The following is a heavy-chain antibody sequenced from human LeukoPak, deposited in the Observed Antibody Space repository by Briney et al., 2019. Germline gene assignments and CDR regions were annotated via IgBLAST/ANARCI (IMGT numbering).Heavy chain of an antibody. D-gene: IGHD3-9*01. CDR1: GFTFSSYA. CDR2: ISGSGGST. CDR3: AKDDCDILTGYPSAPWFDP. Sequence: PGGSLRLSCAASGFTFSSYAMSWVRQAPGKGLEWVSAISGSGGSTYYADSVKGRFTISRDNSKNTLYLQMNSLRAEDTAVYYCAKDDCDILTGYPSAPWFDPWGQGTLVTVSS. J-gene: IGHJ5*02. V-gene: IGHV3-23*01.